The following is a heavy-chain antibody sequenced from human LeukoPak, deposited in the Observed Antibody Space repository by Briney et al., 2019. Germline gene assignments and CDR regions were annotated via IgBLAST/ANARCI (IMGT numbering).Heavy chain of an antibody. Sequence: SETLSLTCTVSGYSISSGYYWGWIRQPPGKGLEWIGSIYHSGSTYYNPSLKSRVTISVDTSKNQFSLKLSSVTAADTAVYYCARPQYCSSTTCAGPFRYWGQGALVTVSS. CDR2: IYHSGST. J-gene: IGHJ4*02. CDR1: GYSISSGYY. CDR3: ARPQYCSSTTCAGPFRY. V-gene: IGHV4-38-2*02. D-gene: IGHD2-2*01.